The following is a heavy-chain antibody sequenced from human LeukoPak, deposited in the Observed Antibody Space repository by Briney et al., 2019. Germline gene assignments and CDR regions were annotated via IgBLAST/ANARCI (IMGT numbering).Heavy chain of an antibody. CDR3: ARRYYDFWSGDYFDY. D-gene: IGHD3-3*01. CDR2: IYPGDSDT. CDR1: GYSFTSYW. V-gene: IGHV5-51*01. J-gene: IGHJ4*02. Sequence: GESLKISCKGSGYSFTSYWIGWVRQMPGKGLEWMGIIYPGDSDTRYSPSFQGQVTISADKSISTAYLQWSSLKASDTATYYCARRYYDFWSGDYFDYWGQGTLVTVSS.